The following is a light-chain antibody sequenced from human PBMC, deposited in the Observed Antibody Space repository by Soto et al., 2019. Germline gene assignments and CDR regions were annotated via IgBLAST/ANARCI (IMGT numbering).Light chain of an antibody. CDR3: CSYAGSSPYV. J-gene: IGLJ1*01. Sequence: QSVLTQPASESRSPGQSITICCSGTSSDVGSYNLVSWYQQHPGKAPKLMIYEVSKRPSGVSNRFSGSKSGNTASLTISGLQAEDEADYYFCSYAGSSPYVFGTGTKLTVL. CDR1: SSDVGSYNL. V-gene: IGLV2-23*02. CDR2: EVS.